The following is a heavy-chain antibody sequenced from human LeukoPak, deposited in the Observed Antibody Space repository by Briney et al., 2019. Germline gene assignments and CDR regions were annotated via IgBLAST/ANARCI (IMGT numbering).Heavy chain of an antibody. D-gene: IGHD2-15*01. CDR3: VRHSGGDAYNYNGMDV. V-gene: IGHV3-69-1*01. CDR2: NSDFGSS. Sequence: GESLRLSCAASGFTFSNFYINWVRQAPGKGLEWVSSNSDFGSSHHADSVKGRFTTSRDNAKNSVHLQMHSLRVEDTAIYFCVRHSGGDAYNYNGMDVRGQGTMVTVSS. J-gene: IGHJ6*02. CDR1: GFTFSNFY.